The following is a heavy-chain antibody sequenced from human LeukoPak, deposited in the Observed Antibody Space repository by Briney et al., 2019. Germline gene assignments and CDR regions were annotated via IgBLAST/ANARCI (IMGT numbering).Heavy chain of an antibody. J-gene: IGHJ6*03. D-gene: IGHD5-12*01. CDR3: ARGVATTNLPQYYYYMDV. CDR1: GYTFTGYY. V-gene: IGHV1-2*02. CDR2: INPNSGGT. Sequence: ASVKVSCKASGYTFTGYYMHWVRQAPGQGLEWMGWINPNSGGTNYAQKFQGRVTMTRDTSISTAYMELSRLRSDDTAVYYCARGVATTNLPQYYYYMDVWGKGTTVTVPS.